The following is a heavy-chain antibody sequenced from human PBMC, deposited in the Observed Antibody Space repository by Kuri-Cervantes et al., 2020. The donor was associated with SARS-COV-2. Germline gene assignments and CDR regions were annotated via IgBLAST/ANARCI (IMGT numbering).Heavy chain of an antibody. D-gene: IGHD5-18*01. V-gene: IGHV3-30*07. CDR3: ARDLSSGLWAFDY. Sequence: GESLKIPCVASGFALSAHNMHWVRQAPGKGLEWVAVMLYDGSNEYYADPVKGRFTISRDNAKNSLYLQMNSLRAEDTAVYYCARDLSSGLWAFDYWGQGTLVTVSS. J-gene: IGHJ4*02. CDR1: GFALSAHN. CDR2: MLYDGSNE.